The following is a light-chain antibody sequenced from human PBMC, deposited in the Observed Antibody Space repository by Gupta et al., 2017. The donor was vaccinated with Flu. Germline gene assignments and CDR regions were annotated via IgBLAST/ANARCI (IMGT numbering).Light chain of an antibody. J-gene: IGLJ2*01. Sequence: QSALTQPASVSGSPGQSITISCTGTSSDVGRYNYVSWYQHHPGKAPKLVIFEVSNRPSGVSNRFSGSKSANTASLTISGLQPEDEADYYCCSFGSTRAFGGGIKLTVL. V-gene: IGLV2-14*01. CDR1: SSDVGRYNY. CDR3: CSFGSTRA. CDR2: EVS.